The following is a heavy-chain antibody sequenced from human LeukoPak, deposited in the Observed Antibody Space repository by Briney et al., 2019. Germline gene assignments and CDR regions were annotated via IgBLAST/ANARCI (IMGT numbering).Heavy chain of an antibody. D-gene: IGHD2-2*01. CDR2: INPNTGGT. CDR1: GYTFTDSY. CDR3: AVSDIVVVPAASFDY. J-gene: IGHJ4*02. Sequence: ASVTVSCKASGYTFTDSYMHLVRQAPGQGLEWMGWINPNTGGTNYAQRFRGRVTMTTDTSTSTAYMELSSLRSEDTAVYYCAVSDIVVVPAASFDYWGQGNLVTVSS. V-gene: IGHV1-2*02.